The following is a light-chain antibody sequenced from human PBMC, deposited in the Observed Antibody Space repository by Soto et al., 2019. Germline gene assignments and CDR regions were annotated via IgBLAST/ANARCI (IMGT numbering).Light chain of an antibody. V-gene: IGLV2-14*03. J-gene: IGLJ1*01. Sequence: QSALTQPASVSGSPGQSSTISCTGTISDVSGYNFVSWYQQYPGEAPKLMIYDVSNRPSGVSNRFSGSKSGNTASLTISGLHAEYEADYYCSSYTSSNTYVFGTRTKVTVL. CDR2: DVS. CDR1: ISDVSGYNF. CDR3: SSYTSSNTYV.